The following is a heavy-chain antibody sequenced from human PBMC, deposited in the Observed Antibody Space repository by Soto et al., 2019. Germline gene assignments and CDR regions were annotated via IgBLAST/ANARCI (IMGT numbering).Heavy chain of an antibody. J-gene: IGHJ4*02. V-gene: IGHV1-69*01. D-gene: IGHD5-12*01. CDR2: IIPIFGTA. CDR1: GGTFSSYA. CDR3: ARDVHFGRDGYNFVFDY. Sequence: QVQLVQSGAEVKKPGSSVKVSCKASGGTFSSYAISWVRQAPGQGIEWMGGIIPIFGTANYAQKFQGRVTITADESTSTAYMELSSLRSEDTAVYYCARDVHFGRDGYNFVFDYWGQGTLVTVSS.